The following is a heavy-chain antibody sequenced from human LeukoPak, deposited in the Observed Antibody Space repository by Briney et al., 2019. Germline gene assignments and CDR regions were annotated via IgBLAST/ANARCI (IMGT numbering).Heavy chain of an antibody. CDR1: GDTFSSDA. J-gene: IGHJ6*03. CDR2: SIPSSGTA. CDR3: ARGLAISEIAARVHYYYYMDV. Sequence: ASVKGSCKTSGDTFSSDAISWVRQSPGHGLKWMGGSIPSSGTANYAQKFQGRVTITTDESTSTAYMELSSLRSEDTAVYYCARGLAISEIAARVHYYYYMDVWGKGTTVTVSS. D-gene: IGHD6-6*01. V-gene: IGHV1-69*05.